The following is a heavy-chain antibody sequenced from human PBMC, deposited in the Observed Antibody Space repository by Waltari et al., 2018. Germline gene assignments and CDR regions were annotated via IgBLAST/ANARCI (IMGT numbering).Heavy chain of an antibody. CDR1: GVSFGSFR. Sequence: EVQLVESGGGLVQPGGSLRLSCAGSGVSFGSFRRSWVGQATGRGVGWVATRKKNGSVEYYVDLVKGRFTISKDNAKNLPYLQMDSLRAGDTAVYFCARERRGQGGWYYFDFWGQGSLVTVSS. D-gene: IGHD6-19*01. V-gene: IGHV3-7*01. CDR2: RKKNGSVE. CDR3: ARERRGQGGWYYFDF. J-gene: IGHJ4*02.